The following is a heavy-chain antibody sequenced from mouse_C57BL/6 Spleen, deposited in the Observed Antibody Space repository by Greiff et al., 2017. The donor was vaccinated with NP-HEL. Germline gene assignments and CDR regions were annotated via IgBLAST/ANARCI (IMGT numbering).Heavy chain of an antibody. CDR1: GFSLTSYG. CDR2: IWRGGST. D-gene: IGHD2-4*01. CDR3: AKTPMITTKDWYFDV. V-gene: IGHV2-5*01. J-gene: IGHJ1*03. Sequence: QVQLKESGPGLVQPSQSLSITCTVSGFSLTSYGVHWVRQSPGKGLEWLGVIWRGGSTDYKAAFMSRLSITKDNSKSQVFFKMNSLQADDTAIYYCAKTPMITTKDWYFDVWGTGTTVTVSS.